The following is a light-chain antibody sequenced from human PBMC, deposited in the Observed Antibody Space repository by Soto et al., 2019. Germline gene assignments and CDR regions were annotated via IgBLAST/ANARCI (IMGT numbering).Light chain of an antibody. CDR1: QTVASSF. V-gene: IGKV3-20*01. CDR3: QQYSSSPYN. CDR2: DSS. Sequence: ENVLTQSPDTLSLSPGERATLSCRASQTVASSFLAWYQHKPGQAPRLLIYDSSTRASGIPDRFSGSWSGTYFTLTISTLEPEDFAVYYCQQYSSSPYNFGQGTKLEIK. J-gene: IGKJ2*01.